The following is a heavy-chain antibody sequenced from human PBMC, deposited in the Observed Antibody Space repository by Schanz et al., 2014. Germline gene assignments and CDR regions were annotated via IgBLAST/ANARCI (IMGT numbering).Heavy chain of an antibody. Sequence: DVQLLESGGGLVQPGGSLRLSCAASGFTFSTYAMSWVRQAPGKGLEWVSAISGSGGSTYYADSVKGRFTISRDNAKNSVSLQMRRLRVEDTAVYYCASGVHVSSLQKGLQFWGRGTLVIVSS. CDR3: ASGVHVSSLQKGLQF. V-gene: IGHV3-23*01. CDR1: GFTFSTYA. D-gene: IGHD3-10*01. CDR2: ISGSGGST. J-gene: IGHJ1*01.